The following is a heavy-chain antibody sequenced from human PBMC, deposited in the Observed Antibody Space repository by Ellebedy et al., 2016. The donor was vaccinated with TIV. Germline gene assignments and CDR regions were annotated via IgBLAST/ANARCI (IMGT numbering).Heavy chain of an antibody. CDR2: INHSGST. J-gene: IGHJ4*02. V-gene: IGHV4-34*01. CDR3: ARGYYYANYFDY. D-gene: IGHD3-10*01. CDR1: GGSFSGYY. Sequence: MPSETLSLTCAVYGGSFSGYYLSWIRQATWKGLEWIGEINHSGSTNYNPSLKSRVTVSVDTSKNQFSLKLTSVTAADTAVYYCARGYYYANYFDYWGQGTLVTVSS.